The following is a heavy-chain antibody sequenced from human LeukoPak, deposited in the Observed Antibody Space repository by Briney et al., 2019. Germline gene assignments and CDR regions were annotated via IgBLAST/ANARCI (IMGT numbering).Heavy chain of an antibody. CDR3: ARPYYDFWSGYYPRAPYNWFDP. CDR2: IYYSGTT. D-gene: IGHD3-3*01. Sequence: PSETLSLTCTVSGGSISSGSYYWVWIRQPPGKGLEWIGTIYYSGTTYYKASLKSRVTISVDTSKNQFSLRLSSVTAADTAVYYCARPYYDFWSGYYPRAPYNWFDPWGQGTLVTVSS. CDR1: GGSISSGSYY. J-gene: IGHJ5*02. V-gene: IGHV4-39*07.